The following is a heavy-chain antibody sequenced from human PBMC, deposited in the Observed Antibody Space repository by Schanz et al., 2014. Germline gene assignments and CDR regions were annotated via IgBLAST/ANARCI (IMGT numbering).Heavy chain of an antibody. CDR1: GFTFRDYY. D-gene: IGHD3-22*01. CDR2: ISHTGETQ. Sequence: QVELVESGGGLVKPGGSLRLSCAPSGFTFRDYYMAWVRQAPGKGLEWLSSISHTGETQHSADSVQGRFTISRDNAKNSLYLQMNSLTAEDTAVYYCAKDGRLPYYGTGSDFDYWGQGTLVAVSS. V-gene: IGHV3-11*04. J-gene: IGHJ4*02. CDR3: AKDGRLPYYGTGSDFDY.